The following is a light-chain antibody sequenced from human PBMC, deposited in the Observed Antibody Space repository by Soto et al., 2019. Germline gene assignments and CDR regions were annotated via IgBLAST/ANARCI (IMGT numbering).Light chain of an antibody. V-gene: IGKV3D-15*01. Sequence: EIVMTQSPATLSVTRGGRATLSCSASESVDSNLAWYQQIFGQPPRLIIHKASNRATGIPARFSGSGSGTEFTLTISSLQSEDVAVYYCQQYILRPYTFGQGTKVEI. J-gene: IGKJ2*01. CDR3: QQYILRPYT. CDR1: ESVDSN. CDR2: KAS.